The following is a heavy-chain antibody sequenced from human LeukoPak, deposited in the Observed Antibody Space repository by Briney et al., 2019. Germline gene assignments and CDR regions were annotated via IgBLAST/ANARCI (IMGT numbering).Heavy chain of an antibody. Sequence: GGSLRLSCAASGFSFSNYAMSCVRQAPTRGPEWVASIRGGCETFYADSVKGRFRLSRDDSRNTVYLQLNNLRVEDTAIYYCAKANWVSNADAVWWGQGTQVTVSS. CDR1: GFSFSNYA. CDR2: IRGGCET. J-gene: IGHJ4*02. D-gene: IGHD1-1*01. CDR3: AKANWVSNADAVW. V-gene: IGHV3-23*01.